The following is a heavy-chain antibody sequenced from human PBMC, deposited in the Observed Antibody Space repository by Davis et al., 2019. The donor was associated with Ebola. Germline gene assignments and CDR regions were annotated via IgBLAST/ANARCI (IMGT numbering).Heavy chain of an antibody. D-gene: IGHD6-19*01. J-gene: IGHJ4*02. V-gene: IGHV1-8*02. CDR1: GYTFTNYG. CDR3: ARGRDSGWPFDY. Sequence: ASVKVSCKASGYTFTNYGITWVRQAPGQGLEWMGWINPHNGNTNYAQNFRGRVTMTRDTSISTAYMELSSLTFEDTAVYYCARGRDSGWPFDYWGQGTLVTVSS. CDR2: INPHNGNT.